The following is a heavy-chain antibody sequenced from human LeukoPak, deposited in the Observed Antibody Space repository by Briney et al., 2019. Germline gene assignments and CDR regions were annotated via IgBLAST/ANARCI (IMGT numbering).Heavy chain of an antibody. V-gene: IGHV1-2*06. J-gene: IGHJ6*03. D-gene: IGHD5-18*01. CDR1: GYTFTGYY. CDR2: INPNSGGT. Sequence: ASVKVSCKASGYTFTGYYMHWVRQAPGQGLEWMGRINPNSGGTNYAQKFQGRVTMTRDTSISTAYMELSRLRSDGTAVYYCARDRIQLWEYYYYYYYMDVWGKGPAVTVSS. CDR3: ARDRIQLWEYYYYYYYMDV.